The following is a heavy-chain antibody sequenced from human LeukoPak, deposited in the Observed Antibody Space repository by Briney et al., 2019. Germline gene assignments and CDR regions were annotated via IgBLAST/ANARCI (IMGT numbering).Heavy chain of an antibody. CDR1: GYTFTSYY. V-gene: IGHV1-46*01. CDR3: ARDRGLRRFSYCTNGVCYHYYYGMDV. J-gene: IGHJ6*02. CDR2: INPSGGST. Sequence: GASVKVPCKASGYTFTSYYMHWVRQAPGQGLEWMGIINPSGGSTSYAQKFQGRVTMTRDTSTSTVYMELSSLRSEDTAVYYCARDRGLRRFSYCTNGVCYHYYYGMDVWGQGTTVTVSS. D-gene: IGHD2-8*01.